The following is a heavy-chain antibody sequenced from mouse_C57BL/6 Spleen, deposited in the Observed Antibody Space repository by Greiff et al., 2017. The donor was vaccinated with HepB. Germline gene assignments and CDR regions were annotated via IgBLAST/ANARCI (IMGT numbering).Heavy chain of an antibody. CDR1: GYAFSSYW. V-gene: IGHV1-80*01. D-gene: IGHD1-1*01. Sequence: VQLQQSGAELVKPGASVKISCKASGYAFSSYWMNWVKQRPGKGLEWIGQIYPGDGDTNYNGKFKGKATLTADKSSSTAYMQLSSLTSEDSAVYFCARQGFTTVVAPYFDYWGQGTTLTVSS. CDR2: IYPGDGDT. CDR3: ARQGFTTVVAPYFDY. J-gene: IGHJ2*01.